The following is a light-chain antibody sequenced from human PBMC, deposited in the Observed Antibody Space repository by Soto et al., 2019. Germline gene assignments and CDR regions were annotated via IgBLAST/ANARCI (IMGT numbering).Light chain of an antibody. J-gene: IGLJ2*01. CDR1: NSDVGGYNY. Sequence: QSALTQPASVSGSPGQSITISCTGTNSDVGGYNYVSWYQQHPGKAPKLMIYDVRNRPSGVSNRFSGSKSGNTASLTISGLQAEDEADYYCSSYTSSSTLLFGGGTKLTVL. V-gene: IGLV2-14*01. CDR2: DVR. CDR3: SSYTSSSTLL.